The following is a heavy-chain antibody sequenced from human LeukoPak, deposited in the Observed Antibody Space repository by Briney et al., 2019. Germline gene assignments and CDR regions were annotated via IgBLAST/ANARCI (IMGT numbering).Heavy chain of an antibody. CDR1: GFTFSSYS. V-gene: IGHV3-48*01. CDR2: ISSSSSTI. Sequence: GGSLRLSCAASGFTFSSYSMNWVRQAPGKGLEWVSYISSSSSTIYYADSVKGRFTISRDNAKNSLYLQMNSLRAEDTALYHCARDQRGYYDSSGWRYFDLWGRGTLVTVSS. CDR3: ARDQRGYYDSSGWRYFDL. D-gene: IGHD3-22*01. J-gene: IGHJ2*01.